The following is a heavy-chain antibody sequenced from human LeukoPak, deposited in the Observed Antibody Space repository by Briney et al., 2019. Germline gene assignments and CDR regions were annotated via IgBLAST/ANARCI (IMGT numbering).Heavy chain of an antibody. D-gene: IGHD5-24*01. J-gene: IGHJ4*02. Sequence: SETLSLTCSVSGASVTGTYWSWVRQTPGKGLEWIAYTYYGGTTEYNPSLKSRATISVDTSKNHFSLDLRSVTAADTAVYFCARLGLYDGYTHDSWGQGTLVTVPS. CDR1: GASVTGTY. CDR2: TYYGGTT. CDR3: ARLGLYDGYTHDS. V-gene: IGHV4-59*08.